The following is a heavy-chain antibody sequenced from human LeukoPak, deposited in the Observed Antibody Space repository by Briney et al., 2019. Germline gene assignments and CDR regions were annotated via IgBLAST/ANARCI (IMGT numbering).Heavy chain of an antibody. D-gene: IGHD2-2*01. Sequence: SQTLSLTCAIAGDSFSSNSAAWNWIRQSPSRGLEWLGRTYYRSKWYFDYAVSVEGRLTINPDTSKNPFSLQLNSVTPEDTAVYYCARSISTGGFRLDYWGQGTLVTVSS. CDR2: TYYRSKWYF. CDR1: GDSFSSNSAA. J-gene: IGHJ4*02. CDR3: ARSISTGGFRLDY. V-gene: IGHV6-1*01.